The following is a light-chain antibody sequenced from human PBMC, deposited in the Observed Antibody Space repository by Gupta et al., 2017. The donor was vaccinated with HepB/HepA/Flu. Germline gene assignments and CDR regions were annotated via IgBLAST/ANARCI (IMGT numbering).Light chain of an antibody. CDR1: QSVSSN. Sequence: EIVMTQSAATLSVSPGERATLSCRASQSVSSNLAWYQQKPGQAPRVLIYDASTRATGIPARFSGSGSGTEFTLTISSLQSEDFAVYYCQQYNNWPPPLTFGGGTKVEIK. CDR2: DAS. V-gene: IGKV3-15*01. CDR3: QQYNNWPPPLT. J-gene: IGKJ4*01.